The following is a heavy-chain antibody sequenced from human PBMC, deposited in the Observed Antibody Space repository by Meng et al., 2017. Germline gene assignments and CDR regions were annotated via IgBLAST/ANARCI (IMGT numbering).Heavy chain of an antibody. CDR3: ARDWTTVTGVYYYYGMDV. CDR1: GFTFSSYG. D-gene: IGHD4-17*01. J-gene: IGHJ6*02. CDR2: IWYDGSNK. Sequence: GESLKISCAASGFTFSSYGMHWVRQAPGKGLEWVAVIWYDGSNKYYADSVKGRFTISRDNSKNTLYLQMNSLRAEDTAVYYCARDWTTVTGVYYYYGMDVWGQGTMVTVSS. V-gene: IGHV3-33*01.